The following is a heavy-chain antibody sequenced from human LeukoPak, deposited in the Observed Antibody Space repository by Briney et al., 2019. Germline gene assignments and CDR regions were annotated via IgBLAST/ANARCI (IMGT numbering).Heavy chain of an antibody. CDR3: ARGVYIAAAQYGY. CDR1: GGSICSYY. D-gene: IGHD6-13*01. J-gene: IGHJ4*02. CDR2: IYYSGTT. Sequence: SETLSLTCTVSGGSICSYYWSWIRQPPGKGLEWIGYIYYSGTTNYNPSLKSRVTISVDTSKNQFSLKLSSVTAADTAVHYCARGVYIAAAQYGYWGQGTLVTVSS. V-gene: IGHV4-59*01.